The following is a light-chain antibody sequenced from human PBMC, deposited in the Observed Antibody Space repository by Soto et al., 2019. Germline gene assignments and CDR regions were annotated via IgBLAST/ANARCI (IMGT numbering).Light chain of an antibody. CDR3: QSYDSSLSGTVL. Sequence: QSALTQPPSVSGAPGQTVTISCTGSSSNIGANFDVHWYQQLPGTAPKLLIYGDINRPSGVPDRFSGSKSGTSASLAITGLQAEDEADYYCQSYDSSLSGTVLFGGGTKVTVL. J-gene: IGLJ2*01. V-gene: IGLV1-40*01. CDR2: GDI. CDR1: SSNIGANFD.